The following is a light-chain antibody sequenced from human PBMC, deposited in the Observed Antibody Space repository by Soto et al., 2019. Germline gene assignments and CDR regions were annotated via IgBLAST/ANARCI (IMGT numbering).Light chain of an antibody. V-gene: IGLV2-14*01. CDR2: DVS. Sequence: QSALTQPASVSGSPGQSITISCTGTSSDVGGYNYVYWYQQHPGKAPKLMIYDVSNRPSGVSTRFSGSKSGNTASLTISGRQAEDEADYYCSSYTSSSTLVVFGGGTQLTVL. CDR3: SSYTSSSTLVV. CDR1: SSDVGGYNY. J-gene: IGLJ2*01.